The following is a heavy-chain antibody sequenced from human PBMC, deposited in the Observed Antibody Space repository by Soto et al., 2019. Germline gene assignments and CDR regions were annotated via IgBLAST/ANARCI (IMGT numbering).Heavy chain of an antibody. CDR1: GFTFSSYA. D-gene: IGHD3-9*01. CDR2: VSRSGGNT. Sequence: GGSLRLSCAASGFTFSSYAMSWVRQAPGEGLEWVSAVSRSGGNTYYADSVKGRFTISRDNSKNTLYLQRNSLRAEDTAVYYCAKDFGHYDILTGYPTFGYWGQGTLVTVSS. J-gene: IGHJ4*02. CDR3: AKDFGHYDILTGYPTFGY. V-gene: IGHV3-23*01.